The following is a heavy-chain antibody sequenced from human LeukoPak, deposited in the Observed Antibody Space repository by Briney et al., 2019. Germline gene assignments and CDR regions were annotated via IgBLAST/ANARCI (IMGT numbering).Heavy chain of an antibody. D-gene: IGHD2-2*01. J-gene: IGHJ3*02. CDR3: AKSRGDIVVVPAAMPVAFDI. Sequence: GRSLRLSCVTSGLTFSSHAMTWVRQAPGKGLEWVSAISGSGGSTYYADSVKGRFTISRDNSKNTLYLQMNSLRAEDTAVYYCAKSRGDIVVVPAAMPVAFDIWGQGTMVTVSS. V-gene: IGHV3-23*01. CDR2: ISGSGGST. CDR1: GLTFSSHA.